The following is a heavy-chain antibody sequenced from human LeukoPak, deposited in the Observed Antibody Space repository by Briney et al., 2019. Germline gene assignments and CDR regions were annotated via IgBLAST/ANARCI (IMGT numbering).Heavy chain of an antibody. D-gene: IGHD3-22*01. Sequence: EASVKVSCEASGYTFTSYDINWVRQATGQGLEWMGWMNPNSGNTGYAQKFQGRVTITRNTSISTAYMELSSLRSEDTAVYYCARNYYDSSGYYFDAFDTWGQGTMVTVSS. CDR1: GYTFTSYD. J-gene: IGHJ3*02. V-gene: IGHV1-8*03. CDR2: MNPNSGNT. CDR3: ARNYYDSSGYYFDAFDT.